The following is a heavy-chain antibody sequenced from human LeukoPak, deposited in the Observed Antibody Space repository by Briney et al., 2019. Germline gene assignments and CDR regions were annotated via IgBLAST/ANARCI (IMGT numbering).Heavy chain of an antibody. D-gene: IGHD2-2*01. Sequence: ASVKVSCKASGYTFTSYGISWVRQAPGQGLEWMGWISAYNGNTNYAQKLQGRVTMTTDTSTSTAYTELRSLRSDDTAVYYCARDPKRYCSSTSCSYWDYWGQGTLVTVSS. V-gene: IGHV1-18*01. CDR3: ARDPKRYCSSTSCSYWDY. J-gene: IGHJ4*02. CDR2: ISAYNGNT. CDR1: GYTFTSYG.